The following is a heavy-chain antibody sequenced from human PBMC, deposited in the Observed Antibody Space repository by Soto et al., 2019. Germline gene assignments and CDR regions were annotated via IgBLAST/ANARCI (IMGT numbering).Heavy chain of an antibody. CDR2: IIPILGIA. CDR1: GGTFSSYT. V-gene: IGHV1-69*04. D-gene: IGHD3-16*01. CDR3: ARDGALGENYYYYGMDV. J-gene: IGHJ6*02. Sequence: SVKVSCKASGGTFSSYTISWVRQAPGQGLEWMGRIIPILGIANYAQKFQGRVTITADKSTSTAYMELSSLRSDDTAVYYCARDGALGENYYYYGMDVWGQGTTVTVSS.